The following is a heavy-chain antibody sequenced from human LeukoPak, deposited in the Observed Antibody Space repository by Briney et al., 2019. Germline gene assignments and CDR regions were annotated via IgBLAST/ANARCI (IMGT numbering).Heavy chain of an antibody. Sequence: SETLSLTCTVSGGSISSYYWSWIRQPPGKGLEWIGYIYYSGSTNYNPSLKSRVTISVATSKNQFSLKLSSVTAADTAVYYCARGRVDIVVVPAATPFDYWGQGTLVTVSS. D-gene: IGHD2-2*01. CDR1: GGSISSYY. J-gene: IGHJ4*02. V-gene: IGHV4-59*01. CDR3: ARGRVDIVVVPAATPFDY. CDR2: IYYSGST.